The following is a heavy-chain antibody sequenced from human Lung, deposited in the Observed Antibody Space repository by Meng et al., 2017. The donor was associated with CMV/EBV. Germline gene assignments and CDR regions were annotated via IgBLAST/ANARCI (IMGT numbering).Heavy chain of an antibody. CDR1: GFSLSTSGVG. D-gene: IGHD6-6*01. V-gene: IGHV2-5*02. CDR2: IYGDDEK. Sequence: PLKEVGPTLVKPKQTLTLTCTFSGFSLSTSGVGVGWIRQPPGKALECLAIIYGDDEKRYSPSLESRLTVTKDTSKNQVVLTMTNMVPVDTATYYCARAAARPSDWFDPWGQGTLVTVSS. CDR3: ARAAARPSDWFDP. J-gene: IGHJ5*02.